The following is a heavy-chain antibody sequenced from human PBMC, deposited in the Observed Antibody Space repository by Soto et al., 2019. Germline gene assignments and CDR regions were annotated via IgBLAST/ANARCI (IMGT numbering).Heavy chain of an antibody. CDR1: GGTFSSYA. J-gene: IGHJ6*02. CDR3: ARGVALCSSTSCYGSGYCSGGSCYYPPAHYYYYGMDV. Sequence: AVKVSCKAAGGTFSSYAISWVRQAPGQGLEWMGGIIPIFCTANYAQKFQGRVTITADKSTSTAYMELSSLRSEDTAVYYCARGVALCSSTSCYGSGYCSGGSCYYPPAHYYYYGMDVWGQGTTVTVSS. CDR2: IIPIFCTA. D-gene: IGHD2-15*01. V-gene: IGHV1-69*06.